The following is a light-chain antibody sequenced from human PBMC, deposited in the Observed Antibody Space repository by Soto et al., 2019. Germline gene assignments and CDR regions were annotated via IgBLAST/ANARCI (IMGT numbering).Light chain of an antibody. J-gene: IGKJ1*01. V-gene: IGKV3D-15*01. CDR3: QRDYNYTWT. CDR1: QSIGSY. Sequence: IVVAKSESPMTQSPGERATPFCMASQSIGSYVTWYQQKPGQAPRLLIFGAAILPTGVPSRFSGSGSGTDFTLTISSLQPEDFAIYYCQRDYNYTWTFGQGTKVDIK. CDR2: GAA.